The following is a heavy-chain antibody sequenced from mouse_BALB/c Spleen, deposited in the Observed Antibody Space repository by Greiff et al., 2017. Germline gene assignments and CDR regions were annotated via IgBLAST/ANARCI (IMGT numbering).Heavy chain of an antibody. CDR2: IRLKSNNYAT. Sequence: DVKLVESGGGLVQPGGSMKLSCVASGFTFSNYWMNWVRQSPEKGLEWVAEIRLKSNNYATHYAESVKGRFTISRDDSKSSVYLQMNNLRAEDTGIYYCTKYGNYRAMDYWGQGTSVTVSS. CDR3: TKYGNYRAMDY. V-gene: IGHV6-6*02. J-gene: IGHJ4*01. D-gene: IGHD2-10*02. CDR1: GFTFSNYW.